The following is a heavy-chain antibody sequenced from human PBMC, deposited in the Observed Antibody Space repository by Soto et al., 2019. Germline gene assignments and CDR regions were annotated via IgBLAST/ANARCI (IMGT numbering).Heavy chain of an antibody. CDR3: GASSIAAAGTWGE. D-gene: IGHD6-13*01. Sequence: PSETLSLTCTVSGGSISSYYWSWIRQPPGKGLEWIGYIYYSGSTNYNPSLKSRVTISVDTSKNQFSLKLSSVTAADTAVYYCGASSIAAAGTWGEWGQGTLVTVSS. V-gene: IGHV4-59*12. CDR1: GGSISSYY. J-gene: IGHJ4*02. CDR2: IYYSGST.